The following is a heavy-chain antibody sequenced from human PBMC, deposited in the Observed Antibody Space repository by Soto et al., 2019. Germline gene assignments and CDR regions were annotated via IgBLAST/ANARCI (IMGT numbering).Heavy chain of an antibody. J-gene: IGHJ4*02. CDR1: GFSLTTRGVG. CDR2: IYWEDDE. V-gene: IGHV2-5*02. CDR3: ARTPRGYSYHFDY. D-gene: IGHD5-18*01. Sequence: QITLKESGPTLVKPTQTLTLTCTFSGFSLTTRGVGVGWIRQPPGKALEWLALIYWEDDEGYSPSLKSKHIITRNTSKTLVFLTMTNMDPVDTASSFCARTPRGYSYHFDYGSQGSLVTVSS.